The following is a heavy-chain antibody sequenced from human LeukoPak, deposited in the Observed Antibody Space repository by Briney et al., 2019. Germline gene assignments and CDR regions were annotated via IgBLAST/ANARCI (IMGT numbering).Heavy chain of an antibody. CDR2: IRYDGSNK. Sequence: GGSLRLSCAASEFTFSSYGMHWVRQAPGKGLEWVAFIRYDGSNKYYADSVKGRFTISRDNSKNTLYLQMNSLRAEDTAVYYCAKDHWRSNYFDYWGQGTLVTVSS. CDR3: AKDHWRSNYFDY. V-gene: IGHV3-30*02. J-gene: IGHJ4*02. CDR1: EFTFSSYG.